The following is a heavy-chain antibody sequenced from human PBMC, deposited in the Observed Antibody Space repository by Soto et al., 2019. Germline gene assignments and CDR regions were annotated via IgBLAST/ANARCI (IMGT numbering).Heavy chain of an antibody. D-gene: IGHD4-4*01. V-gene: IGHV1-69*13. CDR2: IIPIFGTA. CDR1: GGTFSSYA. J-gene: IGHJ6*02. CDR3: ARDTTTVTEYYYYGMDV. Sequence: ASVKVSCKASGGTFSSYAISWVRQAPGQGLEWMGGIIPIFGTANYAQKFQGRVTITADESTSTAYMELSSLRSEDTAVYYCARDTTTVTEYYYYGMDVWGQGTTVTVSS.